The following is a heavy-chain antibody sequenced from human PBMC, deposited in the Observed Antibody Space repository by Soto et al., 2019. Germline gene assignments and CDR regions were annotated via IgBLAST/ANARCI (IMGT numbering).Heavy chain of an antibody. CDR1: GFTFSSYG. V-gene: IGHV3-33*01. Sequence: GGALRLSCAASGFTFSSYGMHWVRQAPGKGLEWVAVIWYDGSNKYYADSVKGRFPISRDNSKNTLYLQMNSLRAEDPAVYYCARGFDCSSTSCYYYGMDVWGQGTTVTVSS. CDR2: IWYDGSNK. D-gene: IGHD2-2*01. CDR3: ARGFDCSSTSCYYYGMDV. J-gene: IGHJ6*02.